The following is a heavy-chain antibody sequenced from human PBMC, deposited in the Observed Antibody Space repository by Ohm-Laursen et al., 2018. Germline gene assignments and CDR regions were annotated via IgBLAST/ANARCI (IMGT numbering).Heavy chain of an antibody. D-gene: IGHD2-21*02. Sequence: SETLSLTCGVSGGAISRYYWNWIRQFPGKGLEWIGHIYYSGSTNYNPSLKTRVTISVDTSKNQFSLKLNSLSAADTAIYFCARGGTQLVTATSFDYWGQGALVTVSS. CDR3: ARGGTQLVTATSFDY. J-gene: IGHJ4*02. CDR2: IYYSGST. V-gene: IGHV4-59*01. CDR1: GGAISRYY.